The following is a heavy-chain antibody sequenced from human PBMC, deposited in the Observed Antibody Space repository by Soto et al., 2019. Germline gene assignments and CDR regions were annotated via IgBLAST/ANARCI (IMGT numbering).Heavy chain of an antibody. D-gene: IGHD6-6*01. CDR3: ARSSITPRLFMYPFDY. Sequence: SETLSLTCTVSGGSISSSSHYWGWIRQPPGKGLECIGNIYYDGNTYYNPSLKSRVTISLDTSKNQFSLRLNSVTAADTAVYYCARSSITPRLFMYPFDYWGQGTLVTVSS. J-gene: IGHJ4*02. CDR2: IYYDGNT. CDR1: GGSISSSSHY. V-gene: IGHV4-39*01.